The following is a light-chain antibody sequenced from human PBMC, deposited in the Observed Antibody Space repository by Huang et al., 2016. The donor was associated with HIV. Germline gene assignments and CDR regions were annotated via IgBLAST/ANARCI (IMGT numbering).Light chain of an antibody. CDR3: QQYDNLPLT. J-gene: IGKJ4*01. CDR1: QDITTY. CDR2: DAS. Sequence: DIQMTQSPSSLSASVGDRVTITCQASQDITTYLNWYQQKPGKAPKLLSYDASNLETGVPARFSGSGSGTDFTFTISSLQPEDIATYYCQQYDNLPLTFGGGTKVEIK. V-gene: IGKV1-33*01.